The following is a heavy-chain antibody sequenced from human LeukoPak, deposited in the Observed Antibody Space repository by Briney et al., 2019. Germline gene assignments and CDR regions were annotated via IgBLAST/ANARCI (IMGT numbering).Heavy chain of an antibody. V-gene: IGHV3-33*01. CDR1: GFTFSSYG. J-gene: IGHJ4*02. Sequence: GGSLRLSCAASGFTFSSYGMHWVRQAPGKGLEWVAVIWYDGSNKYYADSVKGRFTISRDNSKNTLYLQMNSLRAEDTAVYYCARDGPIAVAGTDFDYWGQGTLVTVSS. CDR3: ARDGPIAVAGTDFDY. D-gene: IGHD6-19*01. CDR2: IWYDGSNK.